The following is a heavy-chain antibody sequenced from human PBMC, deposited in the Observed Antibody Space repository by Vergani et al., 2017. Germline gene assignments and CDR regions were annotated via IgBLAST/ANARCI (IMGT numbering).Heavy chain of an antibody. CDR3: ARSRPYCSGDSCYSQGGYYGMDV. CDR1: GFTVSSNY. J-gene: IGHJ6*02. CDR2: IYSGGST. D-gene: IGHD2-15*01. V-gene: IGHV3-66*01. Sequence: EVQLVESGGGLVQPGGSLRLSCAASGFTVSSNYMSWVRQAPGKGLEWVSVIYSGGSTYYADSVKGRFTISRDNSKNTLYLQMNSLRAGDTAVYYCARSRPYCSGDSCYSQGGYYGMDVWGQGTTVTVSS.